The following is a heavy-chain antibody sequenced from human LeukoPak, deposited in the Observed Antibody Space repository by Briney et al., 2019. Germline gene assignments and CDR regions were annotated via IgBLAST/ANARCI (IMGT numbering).Heavy chain of an antibody. Sequence: PGGSLRLSCAASGFTFSSYSMNWVRQAPGKGLEWVSSISSSSSYIYYADSVKGRFTISRDNAKNSLYLQMNSLRAEDTAVYYCARARSGSYSASDIWGQGTMVTVSS. D-gene: IGHD1-26*01. V-gene: IGHV3-21*01. J-gene: IGHJ3*02. CDR3: ARARSGSYSASDI. CDR1: GFTFSSYS. CDR2: ISSSSSYI.